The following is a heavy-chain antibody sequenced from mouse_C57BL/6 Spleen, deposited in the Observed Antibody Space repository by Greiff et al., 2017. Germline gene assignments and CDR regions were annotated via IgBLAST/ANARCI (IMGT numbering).Heavy chain of an antibody. CDR1: GYSITSDY. D-gene: IGHD1-1*01. V-gene: IGHV3-8*01. CDR2: ISYSGST. J-gene: IGHJ1*03. CDR3: ARSPYYGSSLGYFDV. Sequence: EVKLQESGPGLAKPSQTLSLTCSVTGYSITSDYWNWIRKFPGNKLEYMGYISYSGSTYYNPSLKSRISITRDTSKNQYYLQLNSVTTEDTATYYCARSPYYGSSLGYFDVWGTGTTVTVSS.